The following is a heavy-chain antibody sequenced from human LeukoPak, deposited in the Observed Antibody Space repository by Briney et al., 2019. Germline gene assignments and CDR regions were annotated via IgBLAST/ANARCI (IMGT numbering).Heavy chain of an antibody. CDR2: IYYSGST. CDR3: ARDALPAAILDWFDP. J-gene: IGHJ5*02. CDR1: GGSISSSSYY. V-gene: IGHV4-39*02. Sequence: SETLSLTCTVSGGSISSSSYYWGWIRQPPGKGLEWIGSIYYSGSTYYNPSLKSRVTISVDTSKNQFSLELSSVTAADTAVYYCARDALPAAILDWFDPWGQGTLVTVSS. D-gene: IGHD2-2*02.